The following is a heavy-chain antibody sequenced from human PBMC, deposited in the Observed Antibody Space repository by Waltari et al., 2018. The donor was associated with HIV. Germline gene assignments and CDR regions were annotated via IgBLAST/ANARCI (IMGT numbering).Heavy chain of an antibody. CDR1: GFTFIVYY. CDR3: ASGEGGGWYSLGY. D-gene: IGHD6-19*01. V-gene: IGHV1-2*02. CDR2: INPKNGGT. Sequence: QVQLVQSGAEVKRPGASVKVSCKASGFTFIVYYIHWVRQAPGQGLEWMGWINPKNGGTNYAQKFQGRVTMTRDTSISTAYMELNRLTSDDTAVYYCASGEGGGWYSLGYWGQGTLVTVSS. J-gene: IGHJ4*02.